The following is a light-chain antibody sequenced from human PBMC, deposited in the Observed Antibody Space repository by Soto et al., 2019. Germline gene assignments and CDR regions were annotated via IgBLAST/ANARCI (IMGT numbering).Light chain of an antibody. CDR3: QQYNNWPPVT. Sequence: EILLTQSPGTLSLSPVERASLSGMASQSVSSSYLAWYQQKPGQAPRLLIYGASTRATGIPLRFSGSGSGTEFTLTISSLQSEDFAVYYCQQYNNWPPVTFGGGTKVDI. V-gene: IGKV3-15*01. CDR1: QSVSSSY. J-gene: IGKJ4*01. CDR2: GAS.